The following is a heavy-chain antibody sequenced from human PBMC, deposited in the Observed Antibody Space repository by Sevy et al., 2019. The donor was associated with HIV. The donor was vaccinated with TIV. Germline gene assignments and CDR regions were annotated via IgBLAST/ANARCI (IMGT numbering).Heavy chain of an antibody. CDR3: ARGYEWLGENWFDP. J-gene: IGHJ5*02. CDR1: GYTFTSYG. Sequence: ASVKVSCKASGYTFTSYGMSWVRQAPGQGLEWMGWISAYNGNTNYAQKLQGRVTMTTDTSTSTAYMELRSLRSDDTAVYYCARGYEWLGENWFDPWGQGTLVTVSS. CDR2: ISAYNGNT. V-gene: IGHV1-18*01. D-gene: IGHD6-19*01.